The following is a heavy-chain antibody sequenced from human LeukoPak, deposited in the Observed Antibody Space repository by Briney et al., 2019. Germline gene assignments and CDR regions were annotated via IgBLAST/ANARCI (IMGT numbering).Heavy chain of an antibody. CDR2: LSFDGNSQ. V-gene: IGHV3-30*18. J-gene: IGHJ4*02. CDR1: GFTFNTYA. D-gene: IGHD3-10*01. CDR3: AKSKCFGEFSPFDS. Sequence: PGRSLRLSCAASGFTFNTYAVHWVRQAPGKGLEWVAVLSFDGNSQYYKDSVKGRFTVSRDNSKKTLFLQMSSLRAEDTAVYFCAKSKCFGEFSPFDSWGQGTLVTVSS.